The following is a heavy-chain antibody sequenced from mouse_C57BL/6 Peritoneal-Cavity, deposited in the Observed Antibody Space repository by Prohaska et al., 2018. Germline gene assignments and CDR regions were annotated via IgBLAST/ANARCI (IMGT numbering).Heavy chain of an antibody. Sequence: QIQLQQSGAELASPGASVTLSCKASGYTFTDHILNRVKKRPGQGLEWIGRIYPVSGETNYNQKFMGKATFAVARPSSTVYMVLNSLTSEVPAVYYCGRGEYFDVWGTGTTVTVSS. CDR2: IYPVSGET. CDR3: GRGEYFDV. CDR1: GYTFTDHI. V-gene: IGHV1-11*01. J-gene: IGHJ1*03.